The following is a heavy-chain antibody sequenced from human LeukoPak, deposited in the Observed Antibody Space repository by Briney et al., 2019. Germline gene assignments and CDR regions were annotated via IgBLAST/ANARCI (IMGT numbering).Heavy chain of an antibody. Sequence: ASVKVSCKASGCTFASYGISWVRQAPGQGLEWMGWISAYNGNTNYAQKLQGRVTMTTDTSTSTAYMELRSLRSDDTAVYYCAREGSSSWSHYFPYYFDYWGQGTLVTVSS. J-gene: IGHJ4*02. CDR2: ISAYNGNT. CDR3: AREGSSSWSHYFPYYFDY. D-gene: IGHD6-13*01. V-gene: IGHV1-18*01. CDR1: GCTFASYG.